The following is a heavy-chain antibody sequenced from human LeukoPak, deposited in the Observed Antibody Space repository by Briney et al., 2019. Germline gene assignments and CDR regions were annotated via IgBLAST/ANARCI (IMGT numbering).Heavy chain of an antibody. CDR2: MNPNSGGT. CDR3: ARGPKQQLVQV. D-gene: IGHD6-13*01. Sequence: WASVKVSCKASGYTFTSYDINWVRQATGQGLEWMGWMNPNSGGTNYAQKFQGRVTMTRDTSISTAYMELSRLRSDDTAVYYCARGPKQQLVQVWGQGTLVTVSS. J-gene: IGHJ4*02. CDR1: GYTFTSYD. V-gene: IGHV1-2*02.